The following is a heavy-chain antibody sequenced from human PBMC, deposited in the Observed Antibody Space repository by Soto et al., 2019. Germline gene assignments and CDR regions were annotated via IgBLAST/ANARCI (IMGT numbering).Heavy chain of an antibody. CDR1: GGSISSYY. CDR2: IYYSGST. V-gene: IGHV4-59*12. J-gene: IGHJ5*02. Sequence: SETLSLTCTVSGGSISSYYWSWIRQPPGKGLEWIGYIYYSGSTNYNPSLKSRVTISVDTSKNQFSLKLSSVTAADTAVYYCARPNSRGWYNWFDPWGQGTLVTVSS. CDR3: ARPNSRGWYNWFDP. D-gene: IGHD6-19*01.